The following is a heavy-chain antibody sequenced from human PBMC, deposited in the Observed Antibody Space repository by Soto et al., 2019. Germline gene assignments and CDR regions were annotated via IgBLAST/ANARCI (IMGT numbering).Heavy chain of an antibody. V-gene: IGHV1-24*01. CDR2: FDAGDGET. D-gene: IGHD3-16*01. CDR3: ATGVYVWGTKQANWFDP. CDR1: GYTLTELS. Sequence: QVQLVQSGAEVKKPGASVKVSCKVSGYTLTELSMHWVRQAPGKGLEWMGGFDAGDGETIYAQKFQGRVTMTEDTSTDTAYMELSSLRSEDTAVYYCATGVYVWGTKQANWFDPWGQGTLVTVSS. J-gene: IGHJ5*02.